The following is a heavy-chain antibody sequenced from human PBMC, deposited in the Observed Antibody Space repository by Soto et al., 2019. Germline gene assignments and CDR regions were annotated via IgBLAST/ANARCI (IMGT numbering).Heavy chain of an antibody. J-gene: IGHJ4*02. CDR1: GFTFSRYW. D-gene: IGHD3-9*01. CDR2: IKQDGSEK. Sequence: GGSLRLSCVASGFTFSRYWMSWVRQAPGKGLEWVANIKQDGSEKYYVDSVKGRFTISRDNAKNSLYLQMNSLRAEDTAVYYCARDEGYDILTGYYTPQRFDYWGQGTLVTVSS. V-gene: IGHV3-7*01. CDR3: ARDEGYDILTGYYTPQRFDY.